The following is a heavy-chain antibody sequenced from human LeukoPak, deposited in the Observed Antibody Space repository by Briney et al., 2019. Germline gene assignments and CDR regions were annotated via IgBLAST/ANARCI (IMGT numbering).Heavy chain of an antibody. V-gene: IGHV3-30*18. CDR1: GFTFSSYG. Sequence: GGSLRLSCAASGFTFSSYGMHWVRQAPGKGLEWVAVISYDGSNKYYADSVKGRFTISRDNSKNTLYLQMNSLRAEDTAVYYCAKDRGYYRYGLGSDVWGKGTTVTVSS. CDR2: ISYDGSNK. CDR3: AKDRGYYRYGLGSDV. J-gene: IGHJ6*04. D-gene: IGHD2/OR15-2a*01.